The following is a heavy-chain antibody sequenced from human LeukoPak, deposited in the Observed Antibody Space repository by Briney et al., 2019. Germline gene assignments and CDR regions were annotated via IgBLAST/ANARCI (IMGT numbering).Heavy chain of an antibody. CDR1: GFTVSSNY. D-gene: IGHD3-16*01. CDR2: IYSGGST. J-gene: IGHJ4*02. Sequence: GGSLRLSCAASGFTVSSNYMSWVRQAPGKGLEWVSVIYSGGSTYYADSAKGRFTISRDNSKNTLYLQMNSLRAEDTAVYYCARDNLPYVSGDYWGQGTLVTVSS. CDR3: ARDNLPYVSGDY. V-gene: IGHV3-66*01.